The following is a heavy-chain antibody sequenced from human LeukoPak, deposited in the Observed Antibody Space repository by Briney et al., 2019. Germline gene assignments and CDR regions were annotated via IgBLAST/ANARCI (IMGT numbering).Heavy chain of an antibody. Sequence: SVKVSCKASGGTFSSYAISWVRQAPGQGLEWMGGIIPIFGTANYAQKFQGRVTITTDESTSTAYMELSSLRSEDTAVYYCARVVLGFTTAGGAFDIWGQGTMVTVSS. CDR3: ARVVLGFTTAGGAFDI. V-gene: IGHV1-69*05. CDR1: GGTFSSYA. D-gene: IGHD3-16*01. CDR2: IIPIFGTA. J-gene: IGHJ3*02.